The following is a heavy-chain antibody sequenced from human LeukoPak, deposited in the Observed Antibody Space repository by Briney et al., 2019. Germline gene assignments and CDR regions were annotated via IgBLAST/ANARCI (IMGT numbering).Heavy chain of an antibody. CDR2: ISSSGSTI. Sequence: GGSLRLSCAASGFTFSDYYMSWIRQAPGKGLEWVSYISSSGSTIYYADSVKGRFTISRDNAKNSLYLQMNSLRAEDTAVYYCATSPGVVIVDAFDIWGQGTMVTVSS. V-gene: IGHV3-11*01. CDR1: GFTFSDYY. D-gene: IGHD3-3*01. J-gene: IGHJ3*02. CDR3: ATSPGVVIVDAFDI.